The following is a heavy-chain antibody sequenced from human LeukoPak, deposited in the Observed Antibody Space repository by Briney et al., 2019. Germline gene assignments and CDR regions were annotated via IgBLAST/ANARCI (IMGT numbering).Heavy chain of an antibody. Sequence: KPSGTLSLTCAVSGGSISSSNWWSWVRQPPGKGLEWIGEIYHSGSTNYNPSLKSRVTISVDKSNNHFSLKLSSVTAADTAVYYCAREAYHYGSGSSLDYWGQGTLVTVSS. D-gene: IGHD3-10*01. CDR2: IYHSGST. CDR3: AREAYHYGSGSSLDY. V-gene: IGHV4-4*02. CDR1: GGSISSSNW. J-gene: IGHJ4*02.